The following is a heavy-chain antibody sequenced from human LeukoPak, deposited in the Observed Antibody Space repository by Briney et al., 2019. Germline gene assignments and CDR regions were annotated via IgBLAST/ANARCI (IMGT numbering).Heavy chain of an antibody. CDR3: AKDGRGFGEPSSWFDP. CDR1: GFTFSSYW. J-gene: IGHJ5*02. Sequence: GGSLRLSCAASGFTFSSYWMNWVRQAPGKGLEWVSGISPGGGPTYYADSVKGRFTISRDNSKNTLYLQMNSLRAEDTAVYYCAKDGRGFGEPSSWFDPWGQGTLVTVSS. D-gene: IGHD3-10*01. V-gene: IGHV3-23*01. CDR2: ISPGGGPT.